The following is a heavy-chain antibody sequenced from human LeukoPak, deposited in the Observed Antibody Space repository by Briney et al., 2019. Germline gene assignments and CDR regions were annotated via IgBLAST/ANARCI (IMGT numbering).Heavy chain of an antibody. CDR2: INSEGSST. D-gene: IGHD3-22*01. V-gene: IGHV3-74*01. CDR1: GFTFSSYW. CDR3: ARASYYYYDSSGYTGPFDY. J-gene: IGHJ4*02. Sequence: GGSLRLSCAASGFTFSSYWMHWVRQAPGKGLVWVSRINSEGSSTSYADSVKGRFTISRDNAKHTLYLQMNSLRAEDTAVYYCARASYYYYDSSGYTGPFDYWGQGTLVTVSS.